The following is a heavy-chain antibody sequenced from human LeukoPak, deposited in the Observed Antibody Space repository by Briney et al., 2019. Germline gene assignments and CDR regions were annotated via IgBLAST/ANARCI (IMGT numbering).Heavy chain of an antibody. Sequence: GGSLRLSCAASGFTFSNYWTHWVRQAPGRGLVWVSRISGDGSTTAYADSVKGRFTISRDNAKKTLYLQMISLRAEDTALYDCVRLKEDSSCWGRNGGQGTLVTVSS. CDR3: VRLKEDSSCWGRN. CDR2: ISGDGSTT. V-gene: IGHV3-74*01. D-gene: IGHD3-22*01. CDR1: GFTFSNYW. J-gene: IGHJ4*02.